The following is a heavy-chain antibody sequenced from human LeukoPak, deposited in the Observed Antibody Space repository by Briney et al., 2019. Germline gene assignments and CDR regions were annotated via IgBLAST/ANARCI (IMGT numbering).Heavy chain of an antibody. CDR3: ARVLIEEWRNVAWFDP. D-gene: IGHD3-3*01. CDR2: ISSSSSYI. V-gene: IGHV3-21*01. J-gene: IGHJ5*02. Sequence: GGSLRLSCAASGFTFSSYSMNWVHQAPGKGLEWVSSISSSSSYIYYADSVKGRFTISRDNAKNSLYLQMNSLRAEDTAVYYCARVLIEEWRNVAWFDPWGQGTLVTVSS. CDR1: GFTFSSYS.